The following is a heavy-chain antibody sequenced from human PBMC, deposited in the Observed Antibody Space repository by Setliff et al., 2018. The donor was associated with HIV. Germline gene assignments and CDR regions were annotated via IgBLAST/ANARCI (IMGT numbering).Heavy chain of an antibody. CDR2: ISWDGSGT. D-gene: IGHD4-4*01. V-gene: IGHV3-43*01. CDR1: GFTFDDYT. CDR3: VRDITTCWDV. Sequence: PGGSLRLSCAASGFTFDDYTMHWVRQAPGKGLEWVSLISWDGSGTSYADSVQGRFTISRDNAKNTLYLQMNSLRAEDTAVYYCVRDITTCWDVWGQGTTVTVSS. J-gene: IGHJ6*02.